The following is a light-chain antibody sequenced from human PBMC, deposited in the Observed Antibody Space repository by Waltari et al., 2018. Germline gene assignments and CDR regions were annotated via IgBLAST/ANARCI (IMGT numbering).Light chain of an antibody. CDR2: VAS. Sequence: ELVLTQSPATLSLSPGERATLSCRASQSVGTSLAWYQHIPGQAPRLLIYVASNRASDISPRFSGSGSGTDFSLTISGLDPEDYAVYYCQQGVTFGGGTRVEIK. CDR1: QSVGTS. CDR3: QQGVT. J-gene: IGKJ4*01. V-gene: IGKV3-11*01.